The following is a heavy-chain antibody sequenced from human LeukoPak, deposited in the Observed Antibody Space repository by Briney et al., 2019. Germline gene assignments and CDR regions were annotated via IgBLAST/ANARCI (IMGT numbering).Heavy chain of an antibody. CDR3: ARYSGIIKTFDY. V-gene: IGHV3-30*03. CDR2: ISTDGSKK. CDR1: VFTSSNYD. D-gene: IGHD1-26*01. J-gene: IGHJ4*02. Sequence: RGTLRLSCTASVFTSSNYDTHWVRHAPRKGRGWVALISTDGSKKYFADSVKGRFTVSRDNSKNTLYLQLNSLGAEDTAMYYCARYSGIIKTFDYWGQGTLVTVSS.